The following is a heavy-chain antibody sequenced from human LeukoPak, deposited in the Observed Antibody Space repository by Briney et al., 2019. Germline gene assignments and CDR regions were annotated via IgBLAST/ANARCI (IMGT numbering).Heavy chain of an antibody. D-gene: IGHD3-9*01. V-gene: IGHV4-34*01. CDR2: INHSGST. Sequence: SETLSLTCAVYGGSFSGYYWSWIRQPPGKGLEWIGEINHSGSTNYNPSLRSRVTISVDTSKNQFSLKLSSVTAADTAVYYCARGSKLRYFDWLPQKGWFDPWGQGTLVTVSS. CDR1: GGSFSGYY. J-gene: IGHJ5*02. CDR3: ARGSKLRYFDWLPQKGWFDP.